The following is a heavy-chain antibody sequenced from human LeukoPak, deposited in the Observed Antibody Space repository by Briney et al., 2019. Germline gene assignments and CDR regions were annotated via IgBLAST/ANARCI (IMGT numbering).Heavy chain of an antibody. D-gene: IGHD3-16*02. CDR1: GFTFSSYA. CDR2: ISPSGGST. J-gene: IGHJ4*02. CDR3: AKGRPYDYVWGTYRTGFDY. Sequence: GGSLRLSCAASGFTFSSYAMSWVRQAPGARLEWVSAISPSGGSTYYADSVKGRFTISRDNSKNTLYLQMNSLRAEDTAVYYCAKGRPYDYVWGTYRTGFDYWGQGTLVTVSS. V-gene: IGHV3-23*01.